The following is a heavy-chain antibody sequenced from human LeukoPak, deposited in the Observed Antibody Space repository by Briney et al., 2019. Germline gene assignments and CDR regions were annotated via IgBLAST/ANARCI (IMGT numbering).Heavy chain of an antibody. CDR1: GFTVSSNY. J-gene: IGHJ4*02. Sequence: GGSLRLSCAASGFTVSSNYMSWVRQAPGKGLEWVSVIYSGGSTYYADSVKGRFTISRDNSKNTLYLQMNSLRAEDTAVYYCARDRISSGNYGTFDYWGQGTLVTVSS. CDR3: ARDRISSGNYGTFDY. D-gene: IGHD3-22*01. CDR2: IYSGGST. V-gene: IGHV3-53*01.